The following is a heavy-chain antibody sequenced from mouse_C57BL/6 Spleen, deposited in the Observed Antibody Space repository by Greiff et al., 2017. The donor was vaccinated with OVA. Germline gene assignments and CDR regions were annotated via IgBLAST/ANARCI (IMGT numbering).Heavy chain of an antibody. Sequence: QVQLKQPGTELVKPGASVKLSCKASGYTFTSYWMHWVKQRPGQGLEWIGNINPSNGGTNYNEKFKSKATLTVDKSSSTAYMQLSSLTSEDSAVYYCARGGSITTPPGYFDYWGQGTTLTVSS. CDR1: GYTFTSYW. D-gene: IGHD1-1*01. V-gene: IGHV1-53*01. CDR3: ARGGSITTPPGYFDY. J-gene: IGHJ2*01. CDR2: INPSNGGT.